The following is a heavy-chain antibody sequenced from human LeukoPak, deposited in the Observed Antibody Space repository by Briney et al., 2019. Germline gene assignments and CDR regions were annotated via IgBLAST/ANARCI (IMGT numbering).Heavy chain of an antibody. CDR3: VTPQYSSSWYYFDY. V-gene: IGHV3-21*01. J-gene: IGHJ4*02. D-gene: IGHD6-13*01. CDR1: GFTFSSYS. CDR2: ISSSSSYI. Sequence: PGGSLRLSCAASGFTFSSYSMNWVRQAPGKGLEWVSSISSSSSYIYYADSVKGRFTISRDNAKNTLYLQMNSLRAEDTAVYYCVTPQYSSSWYYFDYWGQGTLVTVSS.